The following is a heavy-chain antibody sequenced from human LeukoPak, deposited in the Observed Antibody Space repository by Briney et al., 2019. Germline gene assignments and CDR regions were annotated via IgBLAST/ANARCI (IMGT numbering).Heavy chain of an antibody. CDR1: AGTFSSYA. Sequence: ASVKVSCKASAGTFSSYAISWVRQAPGQGLEWMGRIIPILGIANYAQKFQGRVTITADKSTSTAYIELSSLRSEDTAVYYCARVGEDCSGGSCYVLFDYWGQGTLVTVSS. J-gene: IGHJ4*02. CDR2: IIPILGIA. D-gene: IGHD2-15*01. CDR3: ARVGEDCSGGSCYVLFDY. V-gene: IGHV1-69*04.